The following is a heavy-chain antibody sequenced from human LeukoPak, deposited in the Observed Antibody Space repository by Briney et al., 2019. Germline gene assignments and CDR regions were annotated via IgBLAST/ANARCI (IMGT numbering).Heavy chain of an antibody. D-gene: IGHD5-18*01. CDR3: ARDWDRIQLWPEAFDY. J-gene: IGHJ4*02. CDR1: GYTFTSYG. Sequence: ASVKVSCKASGYTFTSYGISWVRQATGQGLEWMGWISAYNGNTNYAQKLQGRVTMTTDTSTSTAYMELRSLRSDDTAVYYCARDWDRIQLWPEAFDYWGQGTLVTVSS. CDR2: ISAYNGNT. V-gene: IGHV1-18*01.